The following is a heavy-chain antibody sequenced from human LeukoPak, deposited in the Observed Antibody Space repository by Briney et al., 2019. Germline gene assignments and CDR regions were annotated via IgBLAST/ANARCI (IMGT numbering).Heavy chain of an antibody. D-gene: IGHD6-25*01. CDR2: IYYSGST. J-gene: IGHJ5*02. CDR1: GGSISSSSYY. V-gene: IGHV4-39*01. CDR3: ARRPSGGSNWFDP. Sequence: SETLSLTCTVSGGSISSSSYYWGWIRQPPGKGLEWIGSIYYSGSTYYNPSLKSRVTISVDTSKNQFSLKLSSVTAADTAVYYCARRPSGGSNWFDPWGQGTLVTVSS.